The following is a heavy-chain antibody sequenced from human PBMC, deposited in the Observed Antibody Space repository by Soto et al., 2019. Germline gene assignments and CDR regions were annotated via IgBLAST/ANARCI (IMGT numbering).Heavy chain of an antibody. V-gene: IGHV1-69*06. J-gene: IGHJ5*02. CDR3: ARAVKIAAAGTGSWFDP. Sequence: QVQLVQSGAEVKKPGSSVKVSCKASGGTFSSYAISWVRQAPGQGLEWMGGIIPIFDTANYAQKFQGRVTITADKSTSTAYMELSSLRSEDTAVYYCARAVKIAAAGTGSWFDPWGQGTLVTVSS. D-gene: IGHD6-13*01. CDR2: IIPIFDTA. CDR1: GGTFSSYA.